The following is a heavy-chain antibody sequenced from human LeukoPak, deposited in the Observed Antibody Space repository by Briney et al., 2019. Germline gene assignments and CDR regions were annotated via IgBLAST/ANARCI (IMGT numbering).Heavy chain of an antibody. CDR2: IKQDGSEK. J-gene: IGHJ5*02. CDR1: GFSFSYYW. CDR3: ANAQFEGNWFDP. D-gene: IGHD2-2*01. V-gene: IGHV3-7*03. Sequence: GGSLRLSCAASGFSFSYYWMSWVRQAPGKGLEWVAKIKQDGSEKYYVDSVKGRFTISRDNAKNSLYLQMNSLRAEDTAVYYCANAQFEGNWFDPWGQGTLVTVSS.